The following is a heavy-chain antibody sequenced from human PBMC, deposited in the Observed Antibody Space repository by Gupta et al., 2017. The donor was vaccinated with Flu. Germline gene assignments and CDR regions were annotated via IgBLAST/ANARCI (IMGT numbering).Heavy chain of an antibody. J-gene: IGHJ3*01. Sequence: SGFTHRDYYMGWIRQAPGKGLEWLSYFNSAAGTVYYAASVKGRFSVSWDNAQNSVFLQMDSLRVEDTALYYCARKDVVDVWGRVTMVTVSS. CDR1: GFTHRDYY. V-gene: IGHV3-11*01. D-gene: IGHD2-15*01. CDR2: FNSAAGTV. CDR3: ARKDVVDV.